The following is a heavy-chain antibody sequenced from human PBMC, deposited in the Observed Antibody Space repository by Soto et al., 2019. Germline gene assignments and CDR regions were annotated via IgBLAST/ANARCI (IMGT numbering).Heavy chain of an antibody. D-gene: IGHD6-19*01. CDR3: ARDERIAVAGTDT. CDR1: GFSFSDYA. CDR2: ISGPGGST. Sequence: EVQLLESGGGLIQPGGSLRLSCAASGFSFSDYAMYWVRQAPGKGLEWVSSISGPGGSTYYADSVQGRFTISRDNSKNTLFLQMHSLRADDTALYFCARDERIAVAGTDTWGQGILVTVTS. V-gene: IGHV3-23*01. J-gene: IGHJ5*02.